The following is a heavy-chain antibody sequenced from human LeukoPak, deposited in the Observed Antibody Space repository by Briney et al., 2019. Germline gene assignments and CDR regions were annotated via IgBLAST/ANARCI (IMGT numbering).Heavy chain of an antibody. CDR1: GGSISSYY. J-gene: IGHJ6*03. CDR2: IYTSGST. Sequence: SETLSLTCTVSGGSISSYYWSWIRQPAGKGLEWIGRIYTSGSTNYNPSLKSRVTMSVDTSKNQFSLKLSSVTAADTAVYYCVRVGAAAGPEGLYYYYYMDVRGKGTTVTVSS. V-gene: IGHV4-4*07. D-gene: IGHD6-13*01. CDR3: VRVGAAAGPEGLYYYYYMDV.